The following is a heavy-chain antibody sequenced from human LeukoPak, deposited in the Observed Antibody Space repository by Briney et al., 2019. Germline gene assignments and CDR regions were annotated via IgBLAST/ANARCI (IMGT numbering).Heavy chain of an antibody. CDR2: ISSSSSYI. CDR1: GYTFSSYS. D-gene: IGHD2-2*01. Sequence: GGSLRLSCAASGYTFSSYSMNWVRQAPGKGLEWVSSISSSSSYIYYADSVKGRFPISRDNAKNSLYLQMNSLRVGDTAVYYCARSVSSTSWECDYWGQGTLVTVSS. J-gene: IGHJ4*02. V-gene: IGHV3-21*01. CDR3: ARSVSSTSWECDY.